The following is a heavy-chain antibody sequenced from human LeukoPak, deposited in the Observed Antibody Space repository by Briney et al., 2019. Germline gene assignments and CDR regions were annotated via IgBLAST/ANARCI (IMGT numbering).Heavy chain of an antibody. Sequence: GGSLRLSCAASGFTFSSYSMNWVRQAPGKGLEWVSYISSSSSTIYYADSVKGRFTISRDNAKNSLYLQMNSLRAEDTAVYYCARMPEGYCSSTSRYRYFQHWGQGTLVTVSS. J-gene: IGHJ1*01. V-gene: IGHV3-48*04. CDR3: ARMPEGYCSSTSRYRYFQH. D-gene: IGHD2-2*01. CDR2: ISSSSSTI. CDR1: GFTFSSYS.